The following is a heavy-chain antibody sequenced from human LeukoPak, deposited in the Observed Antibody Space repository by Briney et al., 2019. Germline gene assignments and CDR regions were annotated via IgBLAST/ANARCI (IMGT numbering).Heavy chain of an antibody. J-gene: IGHJ4*02. CDR3: AKDGSFLSITIFGVAPDY. V-gene: IGHV3-23*01. D-gene: IGHD3-3*01. CDR1: GFTFSSYA. CDR2: ICGSGGST. Sequence: GGSLRLSCAASGFTFSSYAMSWVRQAAGKGLEGVSAICGSGGSTYYADSVKGRFTISRDNSKNTLYLQMNSLRAEDTAVYYCAKDGSFLSITIFGVAPDYWGQGTLVTVSS.